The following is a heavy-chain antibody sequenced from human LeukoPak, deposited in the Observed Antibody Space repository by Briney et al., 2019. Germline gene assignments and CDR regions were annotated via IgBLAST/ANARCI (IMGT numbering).Heavy chain of an antibody. V-gene: IGHV3-7*01. CDR3: ARGQNWNPDF. CDR1: GFSFSGFW. CDR2: IKEDGKKI. D-gene: IGHD1-1*01. J-gene: IGHJ4*02. Sequence: GGSLRLSCAASGFSFSGFWMSWLRQAPGKGLEWVANIKEDGKKIYQVDSLKGRFTISRDNAKNSLFLQMNSLRVEDTAIYYCARGQNWNPDFWGQGTLVTVSA.